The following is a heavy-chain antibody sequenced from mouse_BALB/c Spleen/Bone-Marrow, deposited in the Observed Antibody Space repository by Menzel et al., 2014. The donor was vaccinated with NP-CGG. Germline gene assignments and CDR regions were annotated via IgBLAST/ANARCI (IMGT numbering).Heavy chain of an antibody. CDR1: GFSLTDYG. Sequence: VKLMESGPGLVAPSQSLSITCTVSGFSLTDYGVHWVRQPPGKGLEWLGIIGIGGSTNYNSALMSRLSIDKDNSMSQVFLKMNSLQTDDTAMYYCARASYYYGSGYDYWGQGTTLTVPS. CDR2: IGIGGST. J-gene: IGHJ2*01. V-gene: IGHV2-9*02. D-gene: IGHD1-1*01. CDR3: ARASYYYGSGYDY.